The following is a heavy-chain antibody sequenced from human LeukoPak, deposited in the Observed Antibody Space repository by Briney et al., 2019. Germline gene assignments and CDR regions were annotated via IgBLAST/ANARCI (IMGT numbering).Heavy chain of an antibody. Sequence: SETLSLTCTVSGGSISSYYWSWIRQPAGKGLEWIGRIYTSGSTNYNPSLKSRVTMSVDTSKNQFSLKLSSVTAADTAVYYCARGNSGPYYYGSGSYYTWFDPWGQGTLVTASS. CDR3: ARGNSGPYYYGSGSYYTWFDP. D-gene: IGHD3-10*01. CDR1: GGSISSYY. V-gene: IGHV4-4*07. J-gene: IGHJ5*02. CDR2: IYTSGST.